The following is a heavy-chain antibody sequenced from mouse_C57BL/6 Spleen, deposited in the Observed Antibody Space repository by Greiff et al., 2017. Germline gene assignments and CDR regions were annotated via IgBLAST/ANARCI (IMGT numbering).Heavy chain of an antibody. CDR2: IDPENGDT. Sequence: VQLQQSGAELVRPGASVKLSCTASGFNIKDDYMHWVKQRPEQGLEWIGWIDPENGDTEYASKFQGKATIKADTSSNTAYLQLSSLTSEDTAVYYCTSNYDYYWGQGTTLTVSS. D-gene: IGHD2-5*01. CDR1: GFNIKDDY. CDR3: TSNYDYY. V-gene: IGHV14-4*01. J-gene: IGHJ2*01.